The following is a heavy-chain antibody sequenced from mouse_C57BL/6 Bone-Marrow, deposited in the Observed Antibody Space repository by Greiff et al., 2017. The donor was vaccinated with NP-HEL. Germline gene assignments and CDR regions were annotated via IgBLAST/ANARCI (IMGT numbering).Heavy chain of an antibody. Sequence: QVQLQQSGAELARPGASVKLSCKASGYTFTSYGISWVKQRTGQGLEWIGEIYPRSGNTYYNEKFKGKATLTADKSSSTAYMELRSLTSEDSAVYFCAQGDYDYGGFAYWGQGTLVTVSA. V-gene: IGHV1-81*01. D-gene: IGHD2-4*01. J-gene: IGHJ3*01. CDR1: GYTFTSYG. CDR3: AQGDYDYGGFAY. CDR2: IYPRSGNT.